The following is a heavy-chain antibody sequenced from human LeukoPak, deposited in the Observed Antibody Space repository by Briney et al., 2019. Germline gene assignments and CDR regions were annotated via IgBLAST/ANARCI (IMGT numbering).Heavy chain of an antibody. CDR3: SGHYGPGPV. J-gene: IGHJ4*02. CDR1: GYSFTGHH. CDR2: IHPNGRDT. Sequence: ASVKVSCKASGYSFTGHHILWVRQAPGQGLEWMGWIHPNGRDTKYAQKFQGRMTMTTDTSITTAYMELNRVTSDDTAIYYCSGHYGPGPVWGQGTLVTASS. D-gene: IGHD3-10*01. V-gene: IGHV1-2*02.